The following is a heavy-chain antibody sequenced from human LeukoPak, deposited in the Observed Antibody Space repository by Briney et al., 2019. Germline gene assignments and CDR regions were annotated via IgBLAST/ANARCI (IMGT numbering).Heavy chain of an antibody. CDR3: ARVGKYSSSWYFDY. CDR2: IKQDGSEK. J-gene: IGHJ4*02. V-gene: IGHV3-7*01. Sequence: GGSLRLSCAASGFTFSRYWMTWVRQAPGKGLEWVAIIKQDGSEKYYVDPVKGRLTISRDNAKNSLYLQMNSLRAEDTAAYYCARVGKYSSSWYFDYWGQGTLVTVSS. CDR1: GFTFSRYW. D-gene: IGHD6-13*01.